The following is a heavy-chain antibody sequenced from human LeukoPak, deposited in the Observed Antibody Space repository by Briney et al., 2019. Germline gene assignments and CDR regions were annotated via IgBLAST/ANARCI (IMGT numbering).Heavy chain of an antibody. CDR3: ARGIRAYDLDY. Sequence: GSVKVSCKASGYTFTGYYMHWVRQAPGQGLEGMGWFNPNSGGTNYAQKFQGRVTMTRDASISTAYMELSRLRSDDTAVYYCARGIRAYDLDYWGQGTLVTVSS. CDR1: GYTFTGYY. V-gene: IGHV1-2*02. D-gene: IGHD3-22*01. CDR2: FNPNSGGT. J-gene: IGHJ4*02.